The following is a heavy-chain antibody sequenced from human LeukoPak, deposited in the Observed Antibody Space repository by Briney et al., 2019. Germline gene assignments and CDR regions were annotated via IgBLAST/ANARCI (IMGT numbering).Heavy chain of an antibody. CDR1: GFTFSSYA. D-gene: IGHD3-3*01. V-gene: IGHV3-23*01. CDR2: ISGSGGST. Sequence: GGSLRLSCAASGFTFSSYAMSWVRQAPGKGLEWVSAISGSGGSTYYADPVKGRFTISRDNSKNTLYLQMNSLRAEDTAVYYCAKDSRGGLYDFWSGYPTAWGQGTLVTVSS. J-gene: IGHJ5*02. CDR3: AKDSRGGLYDFWSGYPTA.